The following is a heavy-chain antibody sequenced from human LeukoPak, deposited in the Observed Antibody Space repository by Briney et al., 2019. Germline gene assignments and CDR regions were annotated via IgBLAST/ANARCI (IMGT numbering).Heavy chain of an antibody. CDR3: ARHPIAAGGAYNWFDP. Sequence: GESLKISCQVSGYSFTSYWIAWVRQMPGKGLEWMGIIYPGDSNTRYSPSFQGQVTISVDTSINTAYLQWISLKASDTAMYYCARHPIAAGGAYNWFDPWGQGTLVTVSS. D-gene: IGHD6-13*01. J-gene: IGHJ5*02. V-gene: IGHV5-51*01. CDR1: GYSFTSYW. CDR2: IYPGDSNT.